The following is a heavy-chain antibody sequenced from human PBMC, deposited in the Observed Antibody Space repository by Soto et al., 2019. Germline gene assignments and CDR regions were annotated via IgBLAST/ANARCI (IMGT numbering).Heavy chain of an antibody. V-gene: IGHV5-51*01. CDR1: GYSFTSYW. J-gene: IGHJ3*02. CDR2: IYPGDSDT. CDR3: ARLSALSSDYWPNDAFDI. Sequence: GESLKISCKGSGYSFTSYWNGWVRQLPGKGLEGMGIIYPGDSDTRYSPTFQGQVTITADKSISTAYLKWSRLKASDTAMYYCARLSALSSDYWPNDAFDIWGQGTMVTVSS. D-gene: IGHD3-3*01.